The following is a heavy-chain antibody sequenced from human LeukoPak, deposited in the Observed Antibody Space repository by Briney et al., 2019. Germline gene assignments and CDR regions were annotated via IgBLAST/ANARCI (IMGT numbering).Heavy chain of an antibody. V-gene: IGHV3-30*18. D-gene: IGHD5-18*01. Sequence: GGSLRLSCAASGFTFSSYGMHWVRQAPGKGLEWVAVISYDGSNKYYADSVKGRFTIPRDNSKNTLYLQMNSLRAEDTAVYYCAKETSRGYSYGYDNWFDPWGQGTLVTVSS. J-gene: IGHJ5*02. CDR3: AKETSRGYSYGYDNWFDP. CDR1: GFTFSSYG. CDR2: ISYDGSNK.